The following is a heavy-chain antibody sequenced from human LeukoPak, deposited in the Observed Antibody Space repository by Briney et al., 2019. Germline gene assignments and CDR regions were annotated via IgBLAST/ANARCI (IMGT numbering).Heavy chain of an antibody. CDR3: ARDWSLNWFDP. Sequence: SQTLSLTCTVSGGSISGGNYYWSWIRQHPGKGLEWIGYIYYSGSTYHNPSLRSRVSISVDTSKNQFSLKLTSVTAADTAVYYCARDWSLNWFDPWGQGTLVTVSS. CDR2: IYYSGST. CDR1: GGSISGGNYY. V-gene: IGHV4-31*03. J-gene: IGHJ5*02.